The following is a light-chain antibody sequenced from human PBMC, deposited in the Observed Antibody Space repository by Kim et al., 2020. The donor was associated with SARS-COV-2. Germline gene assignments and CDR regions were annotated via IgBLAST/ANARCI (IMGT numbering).Light chain of an antibody. J-gene: IGKJ2*01. Sequence: SASVGDRVPITCRASQGIYKYLAWYQQKPGKVPTLLIYDASKLESGFPSRFSGRGSGTSFTLTINSLQPEDVATYYCQKYDVAPYTFGQGTKLEI. V-gene: IGKV1-27*01. CDR1: QGIYKY. CDR3: QKYDVAPYT. CDR2: DAS.